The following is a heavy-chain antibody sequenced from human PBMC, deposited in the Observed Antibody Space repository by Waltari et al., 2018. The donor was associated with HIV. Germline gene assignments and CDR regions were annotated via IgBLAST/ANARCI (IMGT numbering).Heavy chain of an antibody. J-gene: IGHJ6*02. Sequence: QLQLQESGPGLVKPSETLSLTCTVSGGSISSSSYYWGWIRQPPGKGLEWIGSIYYSGSTYYNPSLKSRVTISVDTSKNQFSLKRSSVTAADTAVYYCAAGYSSYYYYYYGMDVWGQGTTVTVSS. CDR2: IYYSGST. CDR1: GGSISSSSYY. V-gene: IGHV4-39*01. D-gene: IGHD6-19*01. CDR3: AAGYSSYYYYYYGMDV.